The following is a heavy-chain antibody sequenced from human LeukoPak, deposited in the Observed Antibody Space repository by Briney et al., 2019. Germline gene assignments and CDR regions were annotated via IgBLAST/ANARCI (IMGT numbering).Heavy chain of an antibody. J-gene: IGHJ4*02. Sequence: NPSETPSLTCAVYGGSFSGYYWSWIRQPPGKGLEWIGEINHSGSTNYNPSLKSRVTISVDTSKNQFSLKLSSVTAADTAVYYCARGRSYYDFWSGYYQGPLDYWGQGTLVTVSS. CDR1: GGSFSGYY. D-gene: IGHD3-3*01. CDR2: INHSGST. V-gene: IGHV4-34*01. CDR3: ARGRSYYDFWSGYYQGPLDY.